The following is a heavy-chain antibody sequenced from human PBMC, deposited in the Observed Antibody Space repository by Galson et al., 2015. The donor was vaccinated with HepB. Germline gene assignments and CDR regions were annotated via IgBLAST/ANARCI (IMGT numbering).Heavy chain of an antibody. V-gene: IGHV2-70*04. CDR1: GFSLSTSGMR. J-gene: IGHJ3*02. D-gene: IGHD2/OR15-2a*01. CDR2: IDWDDDK. CDR3: ARTFAGQSHAFDI. Sequence: PALVKPTQTLTLTCTFSGFSLSTSGMRVSWIRQPPGKALEWLARIDWDDDKFYSTSLKTRLTISKDTSKNQVVLTMTNMDPVDTATYYCARTFAGQSHAFDIWGQGTMVTVSS.